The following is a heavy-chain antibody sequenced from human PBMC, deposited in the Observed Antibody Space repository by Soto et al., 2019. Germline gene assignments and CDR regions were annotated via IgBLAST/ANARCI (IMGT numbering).Heavy chain of an antibody. Sequence: QVQLQESGPGLVKPSQTLSLTCTVSGGSISSGDYYWSWIRQHPGKGLEWIGYIFYSGRTYYNPSHKSRVTISVDTSMNLFSLKLSSVTAADTAVYYCARWWSGSRQGFDPWGQGTLVTVSS. CDR2: IFYSGRT. CDR1: GGSISSGDYY. D-gene: IGHD3-3*01. V-gene: IGHV4-31*03. CDR3: ARWWSGSRQGFDP. J-gene: IGHJ5*02.